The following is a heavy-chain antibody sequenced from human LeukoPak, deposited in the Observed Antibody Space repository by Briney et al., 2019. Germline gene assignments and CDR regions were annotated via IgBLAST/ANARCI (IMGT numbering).Heavy chain of an antibody. D-gene: IGHD3-3*01. CDR2: LNPSGGTT. J-gene: IGHJ6*03. Sequence: GASVKVSCKASGYTFTGYYMHWVRQAPGQGLEWTGILNPSGGTTIYAQKFQGRVTMTRDMSTSTVYMELSSLRSEDTAVYYCARATIFGGVYYHYMDVWGKGTTVTVSS. CDR1: GYTFTGYY. V-gene: IGHV1-46*01. CDR3: ARATIFGGVYYHYMDV.